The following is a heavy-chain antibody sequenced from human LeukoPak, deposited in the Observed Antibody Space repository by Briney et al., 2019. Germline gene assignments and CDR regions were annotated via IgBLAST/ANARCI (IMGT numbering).Heavy chain of an antibody. CDR3: VRHRGLASPFYGVDV. CDR2: VFYSGST. V-gene: IGHV4-59*08. Sequence: SETLSLTCTVSGGSISTYYGSWIRQPPGKGLEWIGYVFYSGSTSYNPSLKSRVTISVDTSKNQFSLKLNSVIAADPAVYYCVRHRGLASPFYGVDVWGQGTTVTVSS. J-gene: IGHJ6*02. D-gene: IGHD3/OR15-3a*01. CDR1: GGSISTYY.